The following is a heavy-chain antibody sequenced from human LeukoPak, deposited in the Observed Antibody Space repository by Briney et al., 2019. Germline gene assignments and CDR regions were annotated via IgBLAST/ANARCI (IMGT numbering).Heavy chain of an antibody. V-gene: IGHV4-39*07. CDR2: IYYSGTT. CDR1: GGSISSSGYY. D-gene: IGHD3-22*01. J-gene: IGHJ5*02. CDR3: ARKKVYYYDSSGYPSHWFDP. Sequence: SETLSLTCTVSGGSISSSGYYWDYIRQPPGKGLEWIGGIYYSGTTYYNPSLKSRVTISVDTSKNQFSLKLSSVTAADTAVYYCARKKVYYYDSSGYPSHWFDPWGQGTLVTVSS.